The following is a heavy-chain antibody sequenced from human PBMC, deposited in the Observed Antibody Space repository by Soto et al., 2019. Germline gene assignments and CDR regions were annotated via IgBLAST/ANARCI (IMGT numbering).Heavy chain of an antibody. J-gene: IGHJ6*02. CDR1: GYRLTPYL. CDR2: IYPGDSDT. V-gene: IGHV5-51*01. CDR3: ARLEYCSSTSCYRYYYYGMDV. Sequence: GGSLKDSCKGSGYRLTPYLDRWGRQMPGKSLEWMGIIYPGDSDTRYSPSFQGQVTISADKSISTAYLQWSSLKASDTAMYYCARLEYCSSTSCYRYYYYGMDVWGQGTTVTVSS. D-gene: IGHD2-2*01.